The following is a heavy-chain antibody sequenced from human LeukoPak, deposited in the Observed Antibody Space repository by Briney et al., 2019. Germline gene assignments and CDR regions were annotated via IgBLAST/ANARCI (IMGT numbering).Heavy chain of an antibody. CDR1: GDSVSSTSAG. J-gene: IGHJ4*02. CDR2: TYYRSKWYN. Sequence: QTLSLTCAISGDSVSSTSAGWNWIRQSPSRGVEWLGRTYYRSKWYNDYAASVKSRLTINPDTSKNQFSLQLNSVTPEDTAVYYCARVVSRYFDYWGQGTLVTVSS. D-gene: IGHD3-16*01. V-gene: IGHV6-1*01. CDR3: ARVVSRYFDY.